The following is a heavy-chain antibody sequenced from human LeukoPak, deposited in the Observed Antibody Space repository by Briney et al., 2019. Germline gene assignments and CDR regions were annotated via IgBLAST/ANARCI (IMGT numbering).Heavy chain of an antibody. J-gene: IGHJ4*02. CDR3: AKAASGYSYDQYYFDY. V-gene: IGHV3-30*02. CDR1: GLTFSSYG. D-gene: IGHD5-18*01. Sequence: GGSLRLSCAASGLTFSSYGMHWVRQAPGKGLEWVAVIWYDGSNKYYADSVKGRFTISRDNSKNTLYLQMNSLRAEDTAVYYCAKAASGYSYDQYYFDYWGQGTLVTVSS. CDR2: IWYDGSNK.